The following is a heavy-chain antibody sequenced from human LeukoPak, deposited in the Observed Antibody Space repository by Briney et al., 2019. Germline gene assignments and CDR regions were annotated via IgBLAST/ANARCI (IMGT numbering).Heavy chain of an antibody. CDR1: GGSISTSSYY. D-gene: IGHD3-10*01. Sequence: PSETLSLTCTVSGGSISTSSYYWGWIRQPPGKGLEWIGSIDHGRSTYYNASLKSRATISADTSKNQFSLKLSSVTAADTAVYYCARHRWMEVYGSGSYYVDYWGQGALVTVSS. CDR2: IDHGRST. J-gene: IGHJ4*02. V-gene: IGHV4-39*01. CDR3: ARHRWMEVYGSGSYYVDY.